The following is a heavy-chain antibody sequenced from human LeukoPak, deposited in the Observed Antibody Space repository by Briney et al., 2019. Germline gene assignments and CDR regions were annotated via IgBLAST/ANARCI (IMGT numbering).Heavy chain of an antibody. V-gene: IGHV1-2*02. CDR1: GYTFSACY. CDR2: MNPNNGGT. D-gene: IGHD6-19*01. CDR3: ARAVAGGSYYGMDV. Sequence: GASVKVSCKASGYTFSACYMHWVRQAPGQGLECIGWMNPNNGGTNYAQKFQGRVTMTRNTSISTAYMELNSLRSEDTAVYYCARAVAGGSYYGMDVWGQGTTVTVSS. J-gene: IGHJ6*02.